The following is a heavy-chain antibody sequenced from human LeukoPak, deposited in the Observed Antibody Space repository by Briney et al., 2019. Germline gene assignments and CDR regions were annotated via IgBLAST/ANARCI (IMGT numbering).Heavy chain of an antibody. CDR2: INHSGST. V-gene: IGHV4-34*01. CDR3: ARDPTWGSGYPMDY. CDR1: GGSFSGYY. D-gene: IGHD5-12*01. J-gene: IGHJ4*02. Sequence: SETLSLTCAVYGGSFSGYYWSWIRQPPGKGLEWIGEINHSGSTNYNPTLKSRVTISVDTSKNQFSLKLSSVTAVDTAVYYCARDPTWGSGYPMDYWGQGTLVTVSS.